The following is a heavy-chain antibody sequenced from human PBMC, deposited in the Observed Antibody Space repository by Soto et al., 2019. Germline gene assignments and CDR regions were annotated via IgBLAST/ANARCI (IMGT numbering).Heavy chain of an antibody. Sequence: QVQLVESGGGVVQPGRSLRLSCAASGFTFSSYGMHWVRQAPGKGLEWVAVIWYDGSNKYYADSVKGRFTISRDNSKNTLYLQMNSLRAEDTAVYYCARFHGSAYYYYGMDVWGQGTTDTVSS. J-gene: IGHJ6*02. CDR3: ARFHGSAYYYYGMDV. D-gene: IGHD2-15*01. V-gene: IGHV3-33*01. CDR2: IWYDGSNK. CDR1: GFTFSSYG.